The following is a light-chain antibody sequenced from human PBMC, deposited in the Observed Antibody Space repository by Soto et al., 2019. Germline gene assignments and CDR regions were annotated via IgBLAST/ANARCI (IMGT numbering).Light chain of an antibody. CDR2: QDS. CDR1: KLGDKY. J-gene: IGLJ2*01. V-gene: IGLV3-1*01. Sequence: SYELTQPPSVSVSPGQTASITCSGDKLGDKYACWYQQKPGQSPVLVIYQDSKRPSGIPERFSGSNSGNTATLTISGTQAMAEADYYCQAWDRSTEVFGGGTKLTVL. CDR3: QAWDRSTEV.